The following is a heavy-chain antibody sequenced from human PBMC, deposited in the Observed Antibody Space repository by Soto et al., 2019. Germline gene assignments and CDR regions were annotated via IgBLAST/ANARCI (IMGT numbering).Heavy chain of an antibody. CDR1: GGSNTSSY. CDR2: IYDTGISGYTPST. D-gene: IGHD1-1*01. Sequence: SETLSLTCTVSGGSNTSSYWSWIRRPPGKGLEWIAYIYDTGISGYTPSTSYNPSLKSRVTMSVDTSKSQFSLKLTSVTAADTAVYYCARGDDAFFYYGLDVWGQRITVTVSS. CDR3: ARGDDAFFYYGLDV. V-gene: IGHV4-59*01. J-gene: IGHJ6*02.